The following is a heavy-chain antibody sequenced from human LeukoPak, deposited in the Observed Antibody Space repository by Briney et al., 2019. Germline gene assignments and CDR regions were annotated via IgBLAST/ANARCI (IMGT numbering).Heavy chain of an antibody. CDR1: GGSFSGYY. Sequence: SETLSLTCAVYGGSFSGYYWSWIRQPPGKGLEWIGEINHSGSTNYNPSLKSRVTISVDTSKNQFSLKLSSVTAADTAVYYCARGRRASGCIAWDWGQGTLVTVSS. V-gene: IGHV4-34*01. CDR2: INHSGST. D-gene: IGHD6-13*01. CDR3: ARGRRASGCIAWD. J-gene: IGHJ4*02.